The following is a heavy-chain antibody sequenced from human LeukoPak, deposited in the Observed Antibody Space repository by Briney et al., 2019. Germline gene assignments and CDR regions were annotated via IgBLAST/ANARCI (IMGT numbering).Heavy chain of an antibody. Sequence: GGSLRLSCAASGFTFDTYAMTWVRQAPERGREGVTVIGPTGHDIHYADSGKGRFHISRDNSQNTLYLQMNGMRAEDTAVYYCAKYCGGDCFRNFDCWGQGTLVTVSS. D-gene: IGHD2-21*02. J-gene: IGHJ4*02. CDR2: IGPTGHDI. V-gene: IGHV3-23*01. CDR3: AKYCGGDCFRNFDC. CDR1: GFTFDTYA.